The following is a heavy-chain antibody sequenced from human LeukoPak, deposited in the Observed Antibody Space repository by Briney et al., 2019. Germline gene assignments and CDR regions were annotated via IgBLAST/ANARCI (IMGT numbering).Heavy chain of an antibody. CDR3: ARNEDLEMATITAY. D-gene: IGHD5-24*01. CDR1: GYTFTAYY. CDR2: INTNTGNP. Sequence: ASVKVSCKAYGYTFTAYYMHWVRQAPGQGLEWMGWINTNTGNPTYAQGFTGRFVFSLDTSVSTAYLQISSLKAEDTAVYYCARNEDLEMATITAYWGQGTLVTVSS. J-gene: IGHJ4*02. V-gene: IGHV7-4-1*02.